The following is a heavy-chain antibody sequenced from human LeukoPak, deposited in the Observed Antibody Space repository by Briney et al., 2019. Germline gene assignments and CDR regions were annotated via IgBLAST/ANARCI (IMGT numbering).Heavy chain of an antibody. CDR1: GGSISSYY. D-gene: IGHD3-22*01. J-gene: IGHJ4*02. CDR3: AREKNDYYDSSGYHDY. CDR2: IYTSGST. V-gene: IGHV4-4*07. Sequence: KPSETLSLTCTVSGGSISSYYWSWIRQPPGKGLEWIGRIYTSGSTNYNPSLKSRVTMSVDTSKNQFSLKLSSVTAADTAVYYCAREKNDYYDSSGYHDYWGQGTLVTVSS.